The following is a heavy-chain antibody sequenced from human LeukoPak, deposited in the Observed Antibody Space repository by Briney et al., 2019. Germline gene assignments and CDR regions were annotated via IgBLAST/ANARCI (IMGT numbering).Heavy chain of an antibody. CDR1: GGSISSSSYY. CDR3: ARYCSGVRGSGPLPQAGKNDAFDI. J-gene: IGHJ3*02. V-gene: IGHV4-39*07. Sequence: PPKTLSLTCTVSGGSISSSSYYWGWIRQPPGKGLEWIGSIYYSGSTYYNPSLKSRVTISVDTSKNQFSLKLSSVTAADTAVYYCARYCSGVRGSGPLPQAGKNDAFDIWGQGTMVTVSS. D-gene: IGHD2-15*01. CDR2: IYYSGST.